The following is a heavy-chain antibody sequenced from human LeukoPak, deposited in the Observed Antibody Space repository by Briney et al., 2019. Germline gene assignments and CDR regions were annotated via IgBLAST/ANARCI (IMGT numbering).Heavy chain of an antibody. CDR3: ARRVPSQVITDYFDY. CDR1: GFTFSSYW. D-gene: IGHD3-16*01. Sequence: GGSLRLSCAASGFTFSSYWMHWVRQAPGKGLVWVSRINSDGSSTSYADSVKGRFTISRDNAKNTLYLQMNSLRAEDTAVYYCARRVPSQVITDYFDYWGQGTLVTVSS. J-gene: IGHJ4*02. V-gene: IGHV3-74*01. CDR2: INSDGSST.